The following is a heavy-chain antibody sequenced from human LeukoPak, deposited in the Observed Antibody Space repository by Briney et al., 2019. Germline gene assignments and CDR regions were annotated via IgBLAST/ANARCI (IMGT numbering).Heavy chain of an antibody. J-gene: IGHJ4*02. V-gene: IGHV4-59*08. CDR1: GGSISSYY. Sequence: SETLSLTCTVSGGSISSYYWSWIRQPPGKGLEWIGYIYYSGSTNYNPSLKSRVTISVDTPKNQFSLKLSSVTAADTAVYYCARHGVYYYDSSGYYRVFDYWGQGTLVTVSS. D-gene: IGHD3-22*01. CDR2: IYYSGST. CDR3: ARHGVYYYDSSGYYRVFDY.